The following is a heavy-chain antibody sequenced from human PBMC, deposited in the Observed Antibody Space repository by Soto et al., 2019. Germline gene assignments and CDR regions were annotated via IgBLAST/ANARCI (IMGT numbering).Heavy chain of an antibody. J-gene: IGHJ6*02. V-gene: IGHV1-58*01. Sequence: SVKVSCKASGFTFTSSAVQWVRQACGQRLEWIGWIVVGSGNTNYAQKFQERVTITRDMSTSTAYMELSSLRSEDTAVYYCAAGFDDILTGYLGHGMDVWGQGTTVTVS. CDR3: AAGFDDILTGYLGHGMDV. D-gene: IGHD3-9*01. CDR1: GFTFTSSA. CDR2: IVVGSGNT.